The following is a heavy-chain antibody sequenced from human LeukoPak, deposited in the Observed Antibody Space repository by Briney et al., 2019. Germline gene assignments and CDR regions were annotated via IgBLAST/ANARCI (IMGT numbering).Heavy chain of an antibody. CDR3: ARAQLGGPVDY. Sequence: PSETLSLTCAVYGGSFSGYYWSWVRQPPGKGLEWIGESNHGGTTNYNPSLKRRVSISVDTSKNQFSLKLNSVIAPNTAVYFCARAQLGGPVDYWGRGTLVTVSS. V-gene: IGHV4-34*01. CDR1: GGSFSGYY. D-gene: IGHD3-16*01. J-gene: IGHJ4*01. CDR2: SNHGGTT.